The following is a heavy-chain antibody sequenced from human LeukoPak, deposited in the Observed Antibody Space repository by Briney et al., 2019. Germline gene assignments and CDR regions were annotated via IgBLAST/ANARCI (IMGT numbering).Heavy chain of an antibody. CDR3: GKNRYSGSLSPFDI. CDR1: KFAFSSYA. D-gene: IGHD1-26*01. CDR2: ISGGGGNT. V-gene: IGHV3-23*01. Sequence: GGSLRLSCAASKFAFSSYAMSWVRQAPGKGLEWVSAISGGGGNTYYADSVKGRFTISRDNSKNTLYLQMISLRAEDTAVYYCGKNRYSGSLSPFDIWGQGTMVTVSS. J-gene: IGHJ3*02.